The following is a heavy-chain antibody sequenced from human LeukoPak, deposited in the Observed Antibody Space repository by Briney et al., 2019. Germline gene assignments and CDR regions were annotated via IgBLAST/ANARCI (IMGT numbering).Heavy chain of an antibody. J-gene: IGHJ4*02. Sequence: SQTLTLTCVLSGDTVSSNSVAWNWIRQSPSRGLEWLGRTYYRSNWVNEYATSVKSRMSIDPDTSKNQFSLQLYSVTPEDTALYYCAREQSRTFDYWGQGTLVTVSS. V-gene: IGHV6-1*01. D-gene: IGHD4-11*01. CDR3: AREQSRTFDY. CDR2: TYYRSNWVN. CDR1: GDTVSSNSVA.